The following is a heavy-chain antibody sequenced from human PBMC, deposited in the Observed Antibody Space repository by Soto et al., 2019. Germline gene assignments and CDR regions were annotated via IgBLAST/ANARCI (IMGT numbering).Heavy chain of an antibody. J-gene: IGHJ5*02. CDR3: ARLVGYNYVSGRGGWFDP. V-gene: IGHV3-30-3*01. CDR1: GFTFSNYP. Sequence: QVQLVESGGGVVRPGRSLRLSCSASGFTFSNYPMHWVRQAPGKGLEWVAVISSDGNNKYYADSVKGRFTISRDNSKNTLYLQKDSLRADDTALYYCARLVGYNYVSGRGGWFDPWGQGTLVTVSS. D-gene: IGHD5-18*01. CDR2: ISSDGNNK.